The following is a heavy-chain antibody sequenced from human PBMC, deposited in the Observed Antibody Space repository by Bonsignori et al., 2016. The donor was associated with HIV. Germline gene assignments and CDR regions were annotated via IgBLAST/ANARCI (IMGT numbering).Heavy chain of an antibody. D-gene: IGHD3-22*01. Sequence: WVRQAPGQGLEWMGWITAYNGNTDYAPKLQGRVTLTTDTSTSTVYMELRSLKSDDTAVYYCARVPNYYDTSGHDYWGQGTLVTVSS. CDR3: ARVPNYYDTSGHDY. J-gene: IGHJ4*02. CDR2: ITAYNGNT. V-gene: IGHV1-18*01.